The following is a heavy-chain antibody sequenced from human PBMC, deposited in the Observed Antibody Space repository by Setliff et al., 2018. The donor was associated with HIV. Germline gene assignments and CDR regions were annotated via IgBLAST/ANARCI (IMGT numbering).Heavy chain of an antibody. J-gene: IGHJ6*02. CDR3: ARIFGDQGYYYGMDV. V-gene: IGHV4-59*01. D-gene: IGHD3-3*01. CDR1: GGSISSYY. Sequence: ETLSLTCTVSGGSISSYYWGWIRQPPGKGLEWIGYIYYSGSTNYNPSLKSRVTISVDTSKNQFSPKLSSVIAADTAVYYCARIFGDQGYYYGMDVWGQGTTVTVSS. CDR2: IYYSGST.